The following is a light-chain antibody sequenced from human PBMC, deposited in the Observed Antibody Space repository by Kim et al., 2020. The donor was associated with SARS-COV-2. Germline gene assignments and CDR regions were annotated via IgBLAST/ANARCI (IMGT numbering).Light chain of an antibody. CDR1: QSVSSSY. Sequence: PGERATLSCRASQSVSSSYLAWYQQKPGQAPRLLIYRASSRATGIPDRFSGSGSGTDFTLTISRLEAEDFAVYYCQQYSDSRTFGQGTKVDIK. CDR2: RAS. CDR3: QQYSDSRT. J-gene: IGKJ1*01. V-gene: IGKV3-20*01.